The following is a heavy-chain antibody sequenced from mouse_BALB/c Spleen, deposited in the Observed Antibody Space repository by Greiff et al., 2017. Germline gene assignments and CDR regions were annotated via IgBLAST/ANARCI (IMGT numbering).Heavy chain of an antibody. CDR3: ARDDDAMDY. CDR2: LLPGSGST. V-gene: IGHV1-9*01. D-gene: IGHD2-12*01. Sequence: QVQLQQSGAELMKPGASVKISCKATGYTFSSYWIEWVTQRPGHGLEWIGELLPGSGSTNYNETFKGKATVTADTSSNTAYMQLSSLTSEDSAVYYCARDDDAMDYWGQGTSVTVAA. J-gene: IGHJ4*01. CDR1: GYTFSSYW.